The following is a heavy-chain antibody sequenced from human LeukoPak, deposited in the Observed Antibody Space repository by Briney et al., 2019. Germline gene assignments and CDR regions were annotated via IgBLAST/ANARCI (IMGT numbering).Heavy chain of an antibody. CDR1: GFTFDDYA. CDR3: ANSRDGYNLHDY. D-gene: IGHD5-24*01. CDR2: ISGDGGRT. J-gene: IGHJ4*02. V-gene: IGHV3-43*02. Sequence: PGGSLRLSCAASGFTFDDYAMHWVRQAPGKGLEWVSLISGDGGRTHYAVSVKGRFTISRDNSKNSLYLQMNSPRTEDTALYYCANSRDGYNLHDYWGQGTLVTVSS.